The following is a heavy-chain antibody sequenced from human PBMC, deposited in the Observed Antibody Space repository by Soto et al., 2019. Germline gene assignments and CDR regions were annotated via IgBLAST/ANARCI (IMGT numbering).Heavy chain of an antibody. V-gene: IGHV3-23*01. J-gene: IGHJ5*02. CDR3: AKDSAYGIAGATGWFDP. CDR1: GFTFSSYA. CDR2: LSGSGGST. D-gene: IGHD1-26*01. Sequence: EVQLLESGGGLVQPGGSLRLSCAASGFTFSSYAMSWVRQAPGKGLEWVSALSGSGGSTYYADSVKGRFTISRDNSKNTLYLQMNSLRAEDTAVYYCAKDSAYGIAGATGWFDPWGQGTLVTVSS.